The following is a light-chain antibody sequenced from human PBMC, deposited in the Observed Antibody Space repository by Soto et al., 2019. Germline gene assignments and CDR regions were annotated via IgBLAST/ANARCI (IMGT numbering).Light chain of an antibody. Sequence: QSALTQPASVSGSPGQSITISCTGTSSDVGGYNYVSWYQQYPAKAPKLMIYEVSNRPSGVSNRFSGSKSGNTASLTISGLQAEDEADYYCSSYSISSTLVLFGGGTKVTVL. CDR3: SSYSISSTLVL. J-gene: IGLJ2*01. CDR1: SSDVGGYNY. V-gene: IGLV2-14*01. CDR2: EVS.